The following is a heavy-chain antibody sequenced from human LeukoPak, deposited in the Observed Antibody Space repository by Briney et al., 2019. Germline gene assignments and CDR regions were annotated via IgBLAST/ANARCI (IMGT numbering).Heavy chain of an antibody. D-gene: IGHD4-11*01. Sequence: SETLSLTCAVYGGSFSGYYWSWIRQPPGKGLEWIGEINHSGSTNYNPSLKSRVTISVDTSKNQFSLKLSSVTAADTAVYYCARCWRLTDYLYWGQGTLVTVSS. CDR3: ARCWRLTDYLY. CDR2: INHSGST. V-gene: IGHV4-34*01. J-gene: IGHJ4*02. CDR1: GGSFSGYY.